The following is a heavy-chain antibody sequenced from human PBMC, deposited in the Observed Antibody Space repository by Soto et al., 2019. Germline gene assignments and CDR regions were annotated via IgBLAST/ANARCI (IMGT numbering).Heavy chain of an antibody. V-gene: IGHV3-23*01. CDR1: GFTFSSYT. J-gene: IGHJ3*02. Sequence: HPGGSLRLSCAASGFTFSSYTMNWVRQAPGKGLEWVSVISGSGGSTYYADSVKGRFTISRDNSKNTLSLQMNSLRAEDTAVYYCAKGEGWYLAFDIWGQGTMVTVSS. CDR2: ISGSGGST. D-gene: IGHD6-19*01. CDR3: AKGEGWYLAFDI.